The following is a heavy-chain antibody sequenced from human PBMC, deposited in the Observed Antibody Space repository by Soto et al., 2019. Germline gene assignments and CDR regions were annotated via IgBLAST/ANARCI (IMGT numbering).Heavy chain of an antibody. V-gene: IGHV4-34*01. CDR3: ARVRGRAESAPSGMDL. D-gene: IGHD5-12*01. Sequence: LSLTCALYGGSFSEYYWNWIRQTPGKGLEWIGEINQSGNSNYKPSLRNRVTMSVDPSKKQVSLKLTSVTAADTAIYYCARVRGRAESAPSGMDLWGQGTTVTVS. CDR1: GGSFSEYY. CDR2: INQSGNS. J-gene: IGHJ6*02.